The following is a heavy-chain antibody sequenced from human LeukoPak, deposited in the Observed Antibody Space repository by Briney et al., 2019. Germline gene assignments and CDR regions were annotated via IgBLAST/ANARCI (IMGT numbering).Heavy chain of an antibody. J-gene: IGHJ5*02. CDR1: GGSFSGYY. V-gene: IGHV4-34*01. CDR2: INHSGST. CDR3: ARRYCSSTSCPRRFDP. Sequence: SETLSLTCAVYGGSFSGYYWSWIRQPPGKGLEWIGEINHSGSTNYNPSLKSRVTISVDTSKNQFSLKLSSVTAADTAVYYCARRYCSSTSCPRRFDPWGQGTLVTVSS. D-gene: IGHD2-2*01.